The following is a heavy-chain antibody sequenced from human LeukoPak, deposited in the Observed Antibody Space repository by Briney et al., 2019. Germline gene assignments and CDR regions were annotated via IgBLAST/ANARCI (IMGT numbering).Heavy chain of an antibody. J-gene: IGHJ5*02. CDR2: INPNSGGT. D-gene: IGHD2-2*02. V-gene: IGHV1-2*02. Sequence: ASVKVSCKASGYTFTGYYMHWLRQAPGQGLEWMVWINPNSGGTNYAQKFQGRVTMTRDTSISTAYMELSRLRSDDTAVYYCARDSGYQLLYCWFDPWGQGTLVTVSS. CDR3: ARDSGYQLLYCWFDP. CDR1: GYTFTGYY.